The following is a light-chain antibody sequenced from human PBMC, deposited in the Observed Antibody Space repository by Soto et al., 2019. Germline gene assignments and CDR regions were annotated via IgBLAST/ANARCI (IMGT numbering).Light chain of an antibody. CDR3: SLSYGAFAM. V-gene: IGLV7-46*01. Sequence: QTVVTQEPSLTVSPEGTVTLTCGSNTGAVTSGHYPYWFQQKPGQAPRTLIYDTNNKHSWTPARFSGSLLGDKAALTLSGAQPEDEAEYYCSLSYGAFAMFGGGTKVTVL. J-gene: IGLJ3*02. CDR1: TGAVTSGHY. CDR2: DTN.